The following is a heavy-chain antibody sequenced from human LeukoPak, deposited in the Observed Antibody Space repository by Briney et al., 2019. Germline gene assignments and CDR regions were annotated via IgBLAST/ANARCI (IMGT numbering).Heavy chain of an antibody. D-gene: IGHD1-1*01. CDR1: GGSIITYY. CDR3: ARAQLNLLVDFGMDV. V-gene: IGHV4-59*01. J-gene: IGHJ6*02. CDR2: INYSGST. Sequence: SETLSLTCTVSGGSIITYYWTWIRQPPGKGLEWIGYINYSGSTNYNPSLKSRVTISVDTSKNQFSLKLSSVTAADTAVYYCARAQLNLLVDFGMDVWGQGTTVTVSS.